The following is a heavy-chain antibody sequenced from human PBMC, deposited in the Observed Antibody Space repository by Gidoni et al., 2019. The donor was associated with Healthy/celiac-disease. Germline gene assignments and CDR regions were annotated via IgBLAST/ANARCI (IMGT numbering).Heavy chain of an antibody. CDR1: GGSISSGGYY. Sequence: QVQLQESGPGLVTPSQTLSLTCTVSGGSISSGGYYWSWIRQHPGKGLEWIGYIYYSGSNYYNPSLKSRVTISVDTSKNQFSLKLSSVTAADTAVYYCARGLLWFGELAYFDYWGQGTLVTVSS. CDR3: ARGLLWFGELAYFDY. J-gene: IGHJ4*02. V-gene: IGHV4-31*03. CDR2: IYYSGSN. D-gene: IGHD3-10*01.